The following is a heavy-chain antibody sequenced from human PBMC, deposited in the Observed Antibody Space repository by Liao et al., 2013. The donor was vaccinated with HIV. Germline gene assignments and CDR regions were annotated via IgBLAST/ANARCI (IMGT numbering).Heavy chain of an antibody. V-gene: IGHV4-4*07. D-gene: IGHD3-22*01. CDR3: ARTYYYDSSGYYYPAAEYFQH. Sequence: QVQLQESGPGLVKPSGTLSLTCTVSGGSVSTYYWSWIRQPAGKGLEWIGRASTSENTNYNPSLKSRITMSVDTSRNQFSLKLSSVTAADTAVYYCARTYYYDSSGYYYPAAEYFQHWGQGTLVTVSS. J-gene: IGHJ1*01. CDR2: ASTSENT. CDR1: GGSVSTYY.